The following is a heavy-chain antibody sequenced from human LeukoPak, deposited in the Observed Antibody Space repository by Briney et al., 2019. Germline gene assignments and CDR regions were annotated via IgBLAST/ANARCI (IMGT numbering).Heavy chain of an antibody. CDR2: IKSKTDGGTT. V-gene: IGHV3-15*01. Sequence: PGGSLRLSCAASGFTFSNAWMSWVRQAPGKGLEWVGRIKSKTDGGTTDYAAPVKGRFTISRDDSKNTLYLQMNSLKTEDTAVYYCAKDLLIAARIPDYWGQGTLVTVSS. D-gene: IGHD6-6*01. J-gene: IGHJ4*02. CDR3: AKDLLIAARIPDY. CDR1: GFTFSNAW.